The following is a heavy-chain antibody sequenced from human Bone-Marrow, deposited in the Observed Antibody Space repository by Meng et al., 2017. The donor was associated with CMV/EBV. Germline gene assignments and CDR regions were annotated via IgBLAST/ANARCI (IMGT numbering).Heavy chain of an antibody. CDR3: ARAAGEYYYYYGMDV. V-gene: IGHV1-2*02. D-gene: IGHD3-16*01. J-gene: IGHJ6*02. CDR1: GYTFTGYY. CDR2: INPNSGGT. Sequence: ASVKVSCKASGYTFTGYYMHWVRQAPGQGLEWMGWINPNSGGTNYAQKFQGRVTMTRDTSISTAYMELSRLRSEDTAVYYCARAAGEYYYYYGMDVWGQGTTVTVSS.